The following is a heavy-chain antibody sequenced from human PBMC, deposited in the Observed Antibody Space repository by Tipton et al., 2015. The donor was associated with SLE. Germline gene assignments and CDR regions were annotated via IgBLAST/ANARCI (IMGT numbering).Heavy chain of an antibody. J-gene: IGHJ5*02. CDR1: GDSISSSSYY. V-gene: IGHV4-39*07. D-gene: IGHD3-10*01. CDR2: VYYTGNT. Sequence: TLSLTCIVSGDSISSSSYYWGWIRQPPGKGLEWVGTVYYTGNTFYNPSLKSRVTISVDTSKNQFSLKVNFVIAADTAVYYCARTDGSGSYILNWFDPWGQGTLVTVSS. CDR3: ARTDGSGSYILNWFDP.